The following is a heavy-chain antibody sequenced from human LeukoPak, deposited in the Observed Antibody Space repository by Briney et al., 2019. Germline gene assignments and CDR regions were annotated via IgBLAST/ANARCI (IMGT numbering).Heavy chain of an antibody. CDR3: ARGILVTVYAAFDY. D-gene: IGHD2-8*01. CDR2: INHSGST. J-gene: IGHJ4*02. CDR1: GGSFSGYY. Sequence: KPSETLSLTCAVYGGSFSGYYWSWIRQPPGKGLEWIGEINHSGSTNYNPSLKSRVTISVDTSKNQFSLQLSSVTAADTAVYYCARGILVTVYAAFDYWGQGSLATVSS. V-gene: IGHV4-34*01.